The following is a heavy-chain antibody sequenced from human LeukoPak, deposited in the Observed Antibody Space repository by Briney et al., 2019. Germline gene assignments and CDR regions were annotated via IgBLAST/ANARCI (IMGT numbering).Heavy chain of an antibody. CDR2: IAAYNGNT. Sequence: GASVKVSCKASGYTFTSYGISGVGQAPGQGLEWMGWIAAYNGNTNYAQKLQGRVTMTTDTSTSTAYMELRSLRSDDTAVYYCASFPSLGIVGATDDAFDIWGQGTMVTVSS. V-gene: IGHV1-18*01. D-gene: IGHD1-26*01. CDR1: GYTFTSYG. CDR3: ASFPSLGIVGATDDAFDI. J-gene: IGHJ3*02.